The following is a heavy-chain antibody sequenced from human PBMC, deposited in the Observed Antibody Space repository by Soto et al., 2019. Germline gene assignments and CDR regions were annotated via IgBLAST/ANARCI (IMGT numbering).Heavy chain of an antibody. V-gene: IGHV3-49*04. CDR2: IRSKAYGGTT. D-gene: IGHD6-19*01. J-gene: IGHJ4*02. Sequence: EVQLVESGGGLVQPGRSLRLSCTASGFTFGDYAMSWVRQAPGKGLEWVGFIRSKAYGGTTEYAASVKGRFTISRDDSKSIAYLQMNSLKTEDTAVYYCTRGKKGYSSGGGENYWGQGTLVTVSS. CDR3: TRGKKGYSSGGGENY. CDR1: GFTFGDYA.